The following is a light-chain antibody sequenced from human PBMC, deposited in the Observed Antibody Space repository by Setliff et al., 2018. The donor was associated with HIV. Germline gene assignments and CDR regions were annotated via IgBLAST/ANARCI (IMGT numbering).Light chain of an antibody. CDR2: DNN. Sequence: QSVLTQPPSVSGAPGQRVTISCTGSSSNIGTGYAVHWYQQLPGTAPKLLIHDNNNRPSGVPDRFSGSKSGTSASLAITGLQAEDEADYYCQSYDSSLSGFVFGSGTKVTVL. CDR1: SSNIGTGYA. J-gene: IGLJ1*01. V-gene: IGLV1-40*01. CDR3: QSYDSSLSGFV.